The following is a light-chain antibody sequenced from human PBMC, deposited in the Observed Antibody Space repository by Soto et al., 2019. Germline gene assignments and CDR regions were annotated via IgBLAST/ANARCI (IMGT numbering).Light chain of an antibody. J-gene: IGKJ2*01. Sequence: DIQMTQSPSSLSASVGDRVTITCRASQSIRNFLNWFQQKPGKAPRLLIYSASSSQSGVPSRFSGSGSGTDFTLTISSLQPEDFAIYFCQQSRSTPYTFGQGTKVEI. CDR3: QQSRSTPYT. CDR1: QSIRNF. CDR2: SAS. V-gene: IGKV1-39*01.